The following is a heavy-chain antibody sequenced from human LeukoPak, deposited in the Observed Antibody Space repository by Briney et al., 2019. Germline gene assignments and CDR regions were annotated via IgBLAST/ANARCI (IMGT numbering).Heavy chain of an antibody. CDR1: GFTFSNYD. Sequence: GGSLRLSCAASGFTFSNYDMHWVRQAPGKGLEWVSAISSSSSYIYYADSIKGRFTISRDNAENSLYLQMNSLRAVDTAVYFCARGEEKATVTALDSWGQGTLVTVSS. V-gene: IGHV3-21*01. D-gene: IGHD5-24*01. CDR3: ARGEEKATVTALDS. CDR2: ISSSSSYI. J-gene: IGHJ4*02.